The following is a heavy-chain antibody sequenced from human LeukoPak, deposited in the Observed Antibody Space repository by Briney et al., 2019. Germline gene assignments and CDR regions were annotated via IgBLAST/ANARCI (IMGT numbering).Heavy chain of an antibody. CDR2: IKQDGSEK. D-gene: IGHD2-15*01. CDR1: GFTLSSYW. CDR3: ARGGGSIRHSYYYYVDV. V-gene: IGHV3-7*03. Sequence: GGSLRLSCAASGFTLSSYWMSWVRQAPGKGLEWVANIKQDGSEKYYVDSVKGRFTISRDNAKNSLYLQMNSLRDEDTALYYCARGGGSIRHSYYYYVDVWGKGTSVTVSS. J-gene: IGHJ6*03.